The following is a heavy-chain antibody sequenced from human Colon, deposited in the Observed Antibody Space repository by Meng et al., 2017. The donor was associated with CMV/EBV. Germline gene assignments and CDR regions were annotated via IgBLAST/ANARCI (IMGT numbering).Heavy chain of an antibody. CDR2: INQDGSET. CDR1: GFMFSTYR. V-gene: IGHV3-7*01. CDR3: ARAKYCISSSCPPSDSFDF. J-gene: IGHJ3*01. D-gene: IGHD2-2*01. Sequence: GESLKISCAASGFMFSTYRMSWVRQAPGKGLEWVANINQDGSETYSVDSVKGRFTISRDNAKNSLFLQMNSLRAEDTAVYYCARAKYCISSSCPPSDSFDFWGQGTKVTVSS.